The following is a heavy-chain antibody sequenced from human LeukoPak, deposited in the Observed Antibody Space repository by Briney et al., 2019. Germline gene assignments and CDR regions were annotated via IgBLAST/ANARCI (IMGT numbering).Heavy chain of an antibody. D-gene: IGHD3-22*01. CDR3: ARGVNYYDSSGYDNDYYYYGMDV. J-gene: IGHJ6*02. V-gene: IGHV4-59*12. CDR1: GGSISSYY. CDR2: IYYSGSA. Sequence: SETLSLTCTVSGGSISSYYWSWIRQPPGKGLEWIGYIYYSGSANYNPSLKSRVTISVDKSKNQFSLKLSSVTAADTAVYYCARGVNYYDSSGYDNDYYYYGMDVWGQGTTVTVSS.